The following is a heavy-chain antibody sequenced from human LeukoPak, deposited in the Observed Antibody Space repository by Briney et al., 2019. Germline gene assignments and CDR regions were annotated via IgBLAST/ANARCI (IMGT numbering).Heavy chain of an antibody. Sequence: SETLSLTCTVSGGSISSYYWSWIRQPAGKGLEWIGRIYTSGSTNYNPSLKSRVTMSVDTSKNQFSLKLSSVTAADTAVYYCARVPTTVTPRYWYFDLWGRGTLVTVSS. CDR1: GGSISSYY. D-gene: IGHD4-17*01. V-gene: IGHV4-4*07. J-gene: IGHJ2*01. CDR2: IYTSGST. CDR3: ARVPTTVTPRYWYFDL.